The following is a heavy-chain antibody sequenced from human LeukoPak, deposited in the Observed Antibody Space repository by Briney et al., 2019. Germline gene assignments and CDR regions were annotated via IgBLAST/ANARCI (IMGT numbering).Heavy chain of an antibody. Sequence: ASVKVSCKASGYTFTGYYIHWVRQAPGQGLEWMGWINPNSGDTTSAQRFQGRVTMTRDTSLNTAYMELSRLTSDDTAVYYCARGPGYSSDKRSLSWVDPWGQGSLVTVSS. D-gene: IGHD6-19*01. CDR1: GYTFTGYY. CDR2: INPNSGDT. J-gene: IGHJ5*02. CDR3: ARGPGYSSDKRSLSWVDP. V-gene: IGHV1-2*02.